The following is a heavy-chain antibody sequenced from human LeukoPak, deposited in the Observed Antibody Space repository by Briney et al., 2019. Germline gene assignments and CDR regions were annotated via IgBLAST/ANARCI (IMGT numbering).Heavy chain of an antibody. J-gene: IGHJ4*02. CDR2: IWEDGSQK. CDR1: GFPLNKYL. V-gene: IGHV3-7*01. CDR3: ARGDSSSKIDY. D-gene: IGHD6-6*01. Sequence: GSLELSCAAPGFPLNKYLMNWGGRAPGKGLEGVANIWEDGSQKYYVDSVKGRFTISRDNAKNSLYLQMNSLRAEDTAVYYCARGDSSSKIDYWGQGTLVTVSS.